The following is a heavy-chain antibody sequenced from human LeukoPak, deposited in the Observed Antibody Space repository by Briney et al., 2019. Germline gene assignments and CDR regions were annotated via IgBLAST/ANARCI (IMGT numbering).Heavy chain of an antibody. CDR3: AAQTRSPSGAFDI. Sequence: SVKVSCKASGYTFTSYDINWVRQARGQRLEWIGWIVVGSGNINYAQKFQERVTITRDMSTSTAYMELSSLRFEDTAVYYCAAQTRSPSGAFDIWGQGTMVTVSS. CDR2: IVVGSGNI. CDR1: GYTFTSYD. J-gene: IGHJ3*02. V-gene: IGHV1-58*02. D-gene: IGHD3-10*01.